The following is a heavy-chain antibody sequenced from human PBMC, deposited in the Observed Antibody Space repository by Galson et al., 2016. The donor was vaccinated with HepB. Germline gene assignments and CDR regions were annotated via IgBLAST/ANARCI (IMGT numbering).Heavy chain of an antibody. D-gene: IGHD6-19*01. CDR3: ARERTSGWTGDSLDI. V-gene: IGHV3-21*01. CDR1: GFTFSSFD. Sequence: SLRLSCAASGFTFSSFDMNWVRQAPGKGLEWVSSITTNSYKYYADSMMGRFTISRDNAKNSLYLQMDGLRVEDTALYYCARERTSGWTGDSLDIWGQGTGVTVSS. CDR2: ITTNSYK. J-gene: IGHJ3*02.